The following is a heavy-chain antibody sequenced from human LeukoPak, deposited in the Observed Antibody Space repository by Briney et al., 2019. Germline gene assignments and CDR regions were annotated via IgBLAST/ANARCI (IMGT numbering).Heavy chain of an antibody. J-gene: IGHJ4*02. CDR3: AGLMDFDWLLFDY. CDR1: GGSFSGYY. D-gene: IGHD3-9*01. Sequence: SETLSLTCAVYGGSFSGYYWSWIRQPPGKGLEWIGEINHSGSTNYNPSLKSRVTISVDTSKNQFSLKLSSVTAADTAVYYCAGLMDFDWLLFDYWGQGTLVTVSS. CDR2: INHSGST. V-gene: IGHV4-34*01.